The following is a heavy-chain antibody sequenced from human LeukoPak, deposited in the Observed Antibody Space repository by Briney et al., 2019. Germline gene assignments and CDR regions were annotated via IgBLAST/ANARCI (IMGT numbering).Heavy chain of an antibody. CDR1: GFTFSSYA. D-gene: IGHD3-22*01. CDR2: ISGSGGST. V-gene: IGHV3-23*01. CDR3: AKDTRRGLYYDSSGSLDY. J-gene: IGHJ4*02. Sequence: GGSLRLSCAASGFTFSSYAMSWVRQAPGKGLEWVSAISGSGGSTYYADSVKGRFTISRDNSKNTLYLQMNSLRAEDTAVYYCAKDTRRGLYYDSSGSLDYWGQGTPVTVSS.